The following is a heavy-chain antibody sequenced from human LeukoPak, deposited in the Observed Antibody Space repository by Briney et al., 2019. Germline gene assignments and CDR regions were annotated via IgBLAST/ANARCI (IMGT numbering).Heavy chain of an antibody. J-gene: IGHJ4*02. Sequence: GGSLRLSCAASGFTFSSYAMSWVRQAPGKGLEWVSAISGSGGSTYYADSVKGRFTISRDNSKNTLYLQMNSLRAEDTAVYYCAKDRRVWFGQLLIDSWGQGTLVTVSS. CDR1: GFTFSSYA. V-gene: IGHV3-23*01. D-gene: IGHD3-10*01. CDR3: AKDRRVWFGQLLIDS. CDR2: ISGSGGST.